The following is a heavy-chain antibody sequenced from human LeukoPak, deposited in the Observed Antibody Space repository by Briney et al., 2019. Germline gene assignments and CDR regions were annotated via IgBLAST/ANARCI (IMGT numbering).Heavy chain of an antibody. CDR1: GFIFSNYW. CDR3: ASRVDTAMAPGY. D-gene: IGHD5-18*01. CDR2: IKQDGSET. V-gene: IGHV3-7*01. J-gene: IGHJ4*02. Sequence: GGSLRLSCAASGFIFSNYWMSWVRQAPGKGLEWVANIKQDGSETYYVDSVKGRFTISRDNAKNSLYLHMNSLRAEDTAVYYCASRVDTAMAPGYWGQGTLVTVSS.